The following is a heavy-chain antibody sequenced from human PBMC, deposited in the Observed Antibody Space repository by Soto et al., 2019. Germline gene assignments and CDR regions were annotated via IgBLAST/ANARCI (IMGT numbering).Heavy chain of an antibody. CDR1: GLSLSTTGVG. Sequence: QITLKESGPTLVKPTHTLTLTCTFSGLSLSTTGVGVGWIRQPPGKALEWLALIYWDDDKRYSPSLKGRLTIPKDTSKNQVVLTMTNMDPVDTATYYCVQSRCGGDCLQSYSSHSYYGLDVWGQGTTVTVSS. V-gene: IGHV2-5*02. J-gene: IGHJ6*02. CDR2: IYWDDDK. D-gene: IGHD2-21*02. CDR3: VQSRCGGDCLQSYSSHSYYGLDV.